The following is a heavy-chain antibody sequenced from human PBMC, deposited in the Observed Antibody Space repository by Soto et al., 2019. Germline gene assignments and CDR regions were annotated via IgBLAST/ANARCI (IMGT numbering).Heavy chain of an antibody. CDR2: INPNSGGT. V-gene: IGHV1-2*04. J-gene: IGHJ4*02. CDR3: ARVKAAGIHNTFDY. CDR1: GYTFTGYY. Sequence: QVQLVQSGAEVKKPGASVKVSCKASGYTFTGYYMHWVRQAPGQGLEWMGWINPNSGGTNYAQKFQGWVTMTRDTSISTAYMELRRLRSDDTAVYYCARVKAAGIHNTFDYWGQGTLVTVSS. D-gene: IGHD6-13*01.